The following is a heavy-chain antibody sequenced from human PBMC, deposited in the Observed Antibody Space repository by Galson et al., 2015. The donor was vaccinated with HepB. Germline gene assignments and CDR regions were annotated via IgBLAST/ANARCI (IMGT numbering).Heavy chain of an antibody. Sequence: SLRLSCAASGFDSSPYAMNWVCQTPGKGLEWVSAISSNSDYIYYADSVKGRFTISRDNAKNSLYLQMNSLRDGDTAVYFCNAITLRVEGTFGGAAFDIWGQGTMVAVSS. J-gene: IGHJ3*02. V-gene: IGHV3-21*01. D-gene: IGHD2-8*01. CDR2: ISSNSDYI. CDR1: GFDSSPYA. CDR3: NAITLRVEGTFGGAAFDI.